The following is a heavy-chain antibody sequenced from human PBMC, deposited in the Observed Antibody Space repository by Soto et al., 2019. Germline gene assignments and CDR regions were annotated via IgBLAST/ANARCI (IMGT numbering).Heavy chain of an antibody. D-gene: IGHD2-15*01. CDR3: ARDYSRYYGMDV. Sequence: GGSLRLSCAASGFTFSNYGMHWVRQAPGKGLESVAVIWYDGTNKYYADSVKGRFTISRDNSKNTVYLQVNSLRAEDTAVYYCARDYSRYYGMDVWGQGTTVTVSS. J-gene: IGHJ6*02. CDR2: IWYDGTNK. CDR1: GFTFSNYG. V-gene: IGHV3-33*01.